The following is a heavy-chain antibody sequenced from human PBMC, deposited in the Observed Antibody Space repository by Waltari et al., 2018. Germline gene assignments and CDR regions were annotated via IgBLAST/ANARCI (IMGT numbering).Heavy chain of an antibody. CDR3: ASPGDLVVPAAKYYYGMDV. CDR2: IIPIFGTA. D-gene: IGHD2-2*01. J-gene: IGHJ6*02. Sequence: QVQLVQSGAEVKKPGSSVKVSCKASGGPFSIYAHRWVGPAPGTGLEWMGGIIPIFGTANYAQKFQGRVTITADESTSTAYMELSSLRSEDTAVYYCASPGDLVVPAAKYYYGMDVWGQGTTVTVSS. CDR1: GGPFSIYA. V-gene: IGHV1-69*01.